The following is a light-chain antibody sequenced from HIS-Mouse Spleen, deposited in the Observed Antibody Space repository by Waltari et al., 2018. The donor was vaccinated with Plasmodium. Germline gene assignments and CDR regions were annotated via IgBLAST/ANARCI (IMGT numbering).Light chain of an antibody. J-gene: IGLJ2*01. Sequence: QSALTQPRSVSGSPGQSVTISCTGTSSDVGGYNYVSWYQQHPGKAPKLMIYDVSKRPCGVPDRCPGSKSGNTASLTISGLQAEDEADYYCCSYAGSYTWVFGGGTKLTVL. CDR1: SSDVGGYNY. CDR3: CSYAGSYTWV. V-gene: IGLV2-11*01. CDR2: DVS.